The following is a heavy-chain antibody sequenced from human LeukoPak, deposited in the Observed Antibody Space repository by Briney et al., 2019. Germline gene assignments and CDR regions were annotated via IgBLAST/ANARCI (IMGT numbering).Heavy chain of an antibody. V-gene: IGHV4-59*08. J-gene: IGHJ6*02. CDR2: VYDSGST. CDR1: GGSISSYY. CDR3: AIGMRVSLRRYFGVDA. D-gene: IGHD5/OR15-5a*01. Sequence: SETLSLTCTVSGGSISSYYWSWIRQSPGKGLEWIGYVYDSGSTNYNPSLESRVTIAVDTSKNQFSLRLRSVTAADTAVYYYAIGMRVSLRRYFGVDAWGQGATVTVSS.